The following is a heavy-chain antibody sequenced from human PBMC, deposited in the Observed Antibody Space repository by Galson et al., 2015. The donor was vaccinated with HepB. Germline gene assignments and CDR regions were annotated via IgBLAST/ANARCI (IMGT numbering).Heavy chain of an antibody. D-gene: IGHD3-10*01. V-gene: IGHV3-7*03. CDR1: GFAFKSFH. J-gene: IGHJ4*02. Sequence: SLRLSCAASGFAFKSFHMSWVRQAPGKGLEWVANINQHGNEKYYVDSVKGRFTISRDNAQNSLFPQMDSLRVEDTAVYYCATGYYYFSGATSYDWWGQGTLVTVSS. CDR3: ATGYYYFSGATSYDW. CDR2: INQHGNEK.